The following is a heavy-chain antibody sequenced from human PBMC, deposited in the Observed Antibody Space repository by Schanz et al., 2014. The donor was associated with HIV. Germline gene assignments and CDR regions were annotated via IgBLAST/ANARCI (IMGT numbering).Heavy chain of an antibody. D-gene: IGHD3-10*01. CDR2: IWYDGSNK. V-gene: IGHV3-33*01. CDR3: ARGSGPYYYYYGMDV. Sequence: QVQLVESGGGVVQPGRSLRLSCAASGFTFSSYGMHWVRQAPGKGLEWVAVIWYDGSNKYYADSVKGRFTISRDNSKNTLDLQMNSLRAEDTAVYYCARGSGPYYYYYGMDVWGQGTTVTVSS. J-gene: IGHJ6*02. CDR1: GFTFSSYG.